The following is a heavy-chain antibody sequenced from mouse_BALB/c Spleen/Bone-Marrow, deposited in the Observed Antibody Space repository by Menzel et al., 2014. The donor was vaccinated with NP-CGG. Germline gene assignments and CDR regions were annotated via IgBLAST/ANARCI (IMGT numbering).Heavy chain of an antibody. Sequence: EVKLVESGGGLVQPGSSLRLSCATSGFTFTDYYMNWVRQPPGKALEWLGFIRNKANGYTIEFSASVKGRFTISRDNSQSILYLQMNTLRAEDSATYYCARYDGYSDNAMDYWGQGTSVTVSS. CDR3: ARYDGYSDNAMDY. CDR1: GFTFTDYY. CDR2: IRNKANGYTI. V-gene: IGHV7-3*02. D-gene: IGHD2-3*01. J-gene: IGHJ4*01.